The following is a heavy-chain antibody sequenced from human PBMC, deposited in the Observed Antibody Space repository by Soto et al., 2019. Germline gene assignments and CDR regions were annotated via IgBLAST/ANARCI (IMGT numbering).Heavy chain of an antibody. CDR2: LSGSGGNI. V-gene: IGHV3-23*01. CDR1: GFTFSSHA. Sequence: GGSLRLSCAASGFTFSSHAMNWVRQAPGKGLEWVSVLSGSGGNIDYAGSVKGRFTISRDNSKNMLYLQMNSLRAEDTAVYYRAKDWGTEGYSVRAFDIWGQGTVVTVSS. D-gene: IGHD2-15*01. J-gene: IGHJ3*02. CDR3: AKDWGTEGYSVRAFDI.